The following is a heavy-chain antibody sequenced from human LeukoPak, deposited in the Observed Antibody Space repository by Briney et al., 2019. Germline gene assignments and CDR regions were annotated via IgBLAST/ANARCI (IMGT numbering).Heavy chain of an antibody. V-gene: IGHV3-48*01. CDR2: IISSSSTI. Sequence: GGSLRLSCAASGFTFSTYSMNWVRQPPGKGLEWVSYIISSSSTIYYADSVKGRFTISRDNAKNSLYLQMNSLRAEDTGIYYCARGLLGYCSGGSCADYWGQGTLVTVSS. CDR3: ARGLLGYCSGGSCADY. CDR1: GFTFSTYS. J-gene: IGHJ4*02. D-gene: IGHD2-15*01.